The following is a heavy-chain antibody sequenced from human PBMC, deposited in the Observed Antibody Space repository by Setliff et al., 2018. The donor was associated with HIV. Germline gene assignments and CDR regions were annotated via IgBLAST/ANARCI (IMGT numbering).Heavy chain of an antibody. D-gene: IGHD3-22*01. CDR3: ARDRRYFESSDYYSVAGDFDY. Sequence: PGGSLRLSCAPSGFTFSDYSMNWVRQAPGKGLEWVSYISSSSGTLHYADSVKGRFTISRHNGENLLFLQMDRLRADDTAVHYCARDRRYFESSDYYSVAGDFDYWGQGALVTVSS. CDR1: GFTFSDYS. V-gene: IGHV3-48*01. J-gene: IGHJ4*02. CDR2: ISSSSGTL.